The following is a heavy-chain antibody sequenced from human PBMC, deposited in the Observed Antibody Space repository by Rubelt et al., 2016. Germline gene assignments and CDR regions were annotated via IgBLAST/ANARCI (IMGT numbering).Heavy chain of an antibody. CDR2: ISSSSSYT. V-gene: IGHV3-21*05. J-gene: IGHJ5*02. CDR1: GFTFSSYA. CDR3: ARISGDTIPNWFDP. Sequence: AASGFTFSSYAMHWVRQAPGKGLEWVSYISSSSSYTNYADSVKGRFTISRDNAKNSLYLQMNSLRAEDTAVYYCARISGDTIPNWFDPWGQGTLVTVSS. D-gene: IGHD3-3*01.